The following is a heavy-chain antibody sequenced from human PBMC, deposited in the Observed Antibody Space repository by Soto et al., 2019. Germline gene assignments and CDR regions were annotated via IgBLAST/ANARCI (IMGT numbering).Heavy chain of an antibody. CDR2: IYYSGST. Sequence: SETLSLTCTVSGGSISSYYWSWIRQPPGKGLEWIGYIYYSGSTNYNPSLKSRVTISVDTSKNQFSLKLSSVTAADTAVYYCARHGGAGYYFDYWGQGTLGNVSS. CDR3: ARHGGAGYYFDY. D-gene: IGHD4-17*01. CDR1: GGSISSYY. V-gene: IGHV4-59*08. J-gene: IGHJ4*02.